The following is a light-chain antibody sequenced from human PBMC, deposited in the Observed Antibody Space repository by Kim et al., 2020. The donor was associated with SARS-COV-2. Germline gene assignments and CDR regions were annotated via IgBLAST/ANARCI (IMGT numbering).Light chain of an antibody. V-gene: IGLV1-44*01. J-gene: IGLJ2*01. CDR1: SSNIGSNT. CDR2: TKN. CDR3: AAWDDSLNGVV. Sequence: QSVLTQPPSASGTPGQRVTIYCSGSSSNIGSNTVNWYQQLPGTAPKLLIHTKNQRPSGVPDRFSGSKSGTSASLAISGLQSEDEADYYCAAWDDSLNGVVFGGGTQLTVL.